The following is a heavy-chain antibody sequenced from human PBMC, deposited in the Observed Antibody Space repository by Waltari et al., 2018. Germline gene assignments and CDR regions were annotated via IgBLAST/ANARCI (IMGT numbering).Heavy chain of an antibody. V-gene: IGHV3-64*01. D-gene: IGHD2-15*01. CDR2: ISNDGENT. J-gene: IGHJ5*02. CDR3: ARRMGAASGWFDP. CDR1: GFTFSTYA. Sequence: DVQLVESGGDLVQPGGSLRLSCAASGFTFSTYAMFWVRQAPGKGLEYVSAISNDGENTYYTTSVKGRFTISRDNSKNTLFLQMGSLRPEDMAIYYCARRMGAASGWFDPWGQGTLVTVSS.